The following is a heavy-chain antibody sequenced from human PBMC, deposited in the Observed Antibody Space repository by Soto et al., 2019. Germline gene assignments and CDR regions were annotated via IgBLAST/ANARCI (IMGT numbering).Heavy chain of an antibody. CDR3: ARRAVVAVTGSLDNWLDP. CDR1: GGSISSSSYY. J-gene: IGHJ5*02. CDR2: VYSSGST. Sequence: SETLSLTCTVSGGSISSSSYYWNWLRQPPGKALEWIVYVYSSGSTNYNPSLKSRVTISVDTSRNLFSLKVNSVTAADTAVYYCARRAVVAVTGSLDNWLDPWGQGILVTVSS. V-gene: IGHV4-61*01. D-gene: IGHD2-21*01.